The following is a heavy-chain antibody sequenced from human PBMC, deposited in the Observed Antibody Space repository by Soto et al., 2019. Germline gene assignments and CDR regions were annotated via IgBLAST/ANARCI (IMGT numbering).Heavy chain of an antibody. J-gene: IGHJ4*02. CDR2: IKQDGSEK. V-gene: IGHV3-7*01. Sequence: EVQLVESGGVLVQPGGSLRLSCAASGFTFSSYWMSWVRQAPGKGLEWVANIKQDGSEKYYVDSVKGRFTISRDNAKNSLYQQMNSLRAEDTAVYYCARNDGDYAPIFGFAFDYWGQGTLVTVSS. CDR3: ARNDGDYAPIFGFAFDY. CDR1: GFTFSSYW. D-gene: IGHD4-17*01.